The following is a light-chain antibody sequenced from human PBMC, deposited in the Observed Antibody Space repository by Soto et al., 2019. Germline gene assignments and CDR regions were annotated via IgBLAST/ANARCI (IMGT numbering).Light chain of an antibody. CDR3: NSDTSSNTRV. J-gene: IGLJ1*01. CDR2: EVT. Sequence: QSVLTQPASVSGSPGQSITISCTGTSSDVGRYNYVSWYQQYPGRAPKLIIYEVTNRPSGVSDRFSGSKSGNVASLTISGLQAADEADYYCNSDTSSNTRVFGTGTKVTVL. CDR1: SSDVGRYNY. V-gene: IGLV2-14*01.